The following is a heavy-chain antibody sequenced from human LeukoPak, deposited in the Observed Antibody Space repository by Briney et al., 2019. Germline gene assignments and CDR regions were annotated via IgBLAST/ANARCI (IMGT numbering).Heavy chain of an antibody. V-gene: IGHV3-23*01. CDR3: AKDHNLGGYVLFDN. CDR2: ISGRGDTT. Sequence: GGSLRLSCAGSGFTFNNYAMSWVRQTPGQGLEWVSAISGRGDTTFYADAMKGRFTISRDNSQTTLYLQMNSLRAEATAVYYCAKDHNLGGYVLFDNWGQGTLVTVSS. CDR1: GFTFNNYA. J-gene: IGHJ4*02. D-gene: IGHD3-22*01.